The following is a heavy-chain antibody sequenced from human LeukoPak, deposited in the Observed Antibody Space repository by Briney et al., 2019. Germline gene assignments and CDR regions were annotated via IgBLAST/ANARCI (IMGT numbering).Heavy chain of an antibody. CDR2: ISYDGSNK. V-gene: IGHV3-30*04. Sequence: PGGSLRLSCAASGFTFSSYAMHWVRQAPGKGLEWVAVISYDGSNKYYADSVKGRFTISRDNSKNTLYLQMNSLRAEDTAVYYCAKAWDYAYYFDYWGQGTLVTVSS. CDR3: AKAWDYAYYFDY. CDR1: GFTFSSYA. J-gene: IGHJ4*02. D-gene: IGHD3-16*01.